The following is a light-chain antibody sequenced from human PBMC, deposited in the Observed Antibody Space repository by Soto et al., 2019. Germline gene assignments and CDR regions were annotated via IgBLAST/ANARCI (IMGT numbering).Light chain of an antibody. J-gene: IGKJ1*01. CDR1: QSISSW. CDR3: QQYNSYLTWT. V-gene: IGKV1-5*01. CDR2: DAS. Sequence: DIQMTQSPSTLSASVGDRVTITCRASQSISSWLAWYQQKPGKAPKLLIYDASSLESGVPSRFSGSGSGTEFTLIFSSLQPDDFATYYCQQYNSYLTWTFGQGTKVEFK.